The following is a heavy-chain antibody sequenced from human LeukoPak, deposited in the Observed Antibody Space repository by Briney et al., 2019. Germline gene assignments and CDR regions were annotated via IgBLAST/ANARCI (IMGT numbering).Heavy chain of an antibody. D-gene: IGHD3-22*01. V-gene: IGHV3-9*01. CDR3: AKDIYYYDSRGYFQH. J-gene: IGHJ1*01. Sequence: GGSLRLSCAASGFTFDDYAVHWVRHAPGKGLEWVSGISWNSGSIGYADSVKGRFTISRDNAKNSLYLQMNSLRAEDTALYYCAKDIYYYDSRGYFQHWGQGTLVTVSS. CDR2: ISWNSGSI. CDR1: GFTFDDYA.